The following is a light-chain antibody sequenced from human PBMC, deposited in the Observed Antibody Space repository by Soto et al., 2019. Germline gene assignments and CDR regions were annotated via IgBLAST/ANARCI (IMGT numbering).Light chain of an antibody. J-gene: IGLJ7*01. Sequence: SYELAQPPSVSVSPGQTARITCSGDVLAKKFVRWFQQKPGQAPVLVIYKDDERPSEIPDRFSGSSSGTTVTLTIRGAQVDDEADYYCYSAADNTRVFGGGTQLTVL. CDR3: YSAADNTRV. CDR1: VLAKKF. CDR2: KDD. V-gene: IGLV3-27*01.